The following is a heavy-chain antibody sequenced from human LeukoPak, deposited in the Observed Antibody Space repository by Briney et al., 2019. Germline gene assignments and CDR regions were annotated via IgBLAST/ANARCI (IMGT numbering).Heavy chain of an antibody. D-gene: IGHD6-6*01. CDR2: ISYDGSNK. Sequence: GGSLRLSCAASGFTFSSYGMHWVRQAPGKGLEWVAVISYDGSNKYYADSVKGRFTISRDNSKNTLSLQMSSLRAEDTAVYYCAKYSVRIAGRQDTYFDYWGQGTLVTVSS. CDR1: GFTFSSYG. CDR3: AKYSVRIAGRQDTYFDY. V-gene: IGHV3-30*18. J-gene: IGHJ4*02.